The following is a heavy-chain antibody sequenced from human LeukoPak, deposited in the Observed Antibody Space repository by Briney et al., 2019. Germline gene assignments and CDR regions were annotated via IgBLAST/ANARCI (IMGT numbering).Heavy chain of an antibody. Sequence: SSETLSLTCTVSGFSVSSGSYYWIWLRQPPGKGLEWIGYSYYSGSTNYNPSLKSRVTISVDTSKNQFSLKLSSVTAADTAVYYCARAPNIYDFWSGYYSYYGMDVWGQGTTVTVSS. J-gene: IGHJ6*02. D-gene: IGHD3-3*01. V-gene: IGHV4-61*01. CDR2: SYYSGST. CDR3: ARAPNIYDFWSGYYSYYGMDV. CDR1: GFSVSSGSYY.